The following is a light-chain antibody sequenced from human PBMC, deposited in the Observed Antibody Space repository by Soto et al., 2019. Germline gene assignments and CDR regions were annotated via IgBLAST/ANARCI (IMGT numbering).Light chain of an antibody. CDR3: QQYNDWPLT. V-gene: IGKV3-15*01. CDR1: QSVRSN. Sequence: EIVMTQSPLNLRVSHGERATRSCRASQSVRSNLAWYQQKPGQAPNLLIYGAFTRATGIPARFSGTGSGTEFTLTISSLQSEDFALYYCQQYNDWPLTFGQGTKVDIK. J-gene: IGKJ1*01. CDR2: GAF.